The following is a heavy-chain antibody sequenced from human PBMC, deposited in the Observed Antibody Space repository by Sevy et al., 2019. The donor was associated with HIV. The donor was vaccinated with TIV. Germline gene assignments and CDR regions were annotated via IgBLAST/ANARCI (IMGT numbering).Heavy chain of an antibody. D-gene: IGHD2-2*01. J-gene: IGHJ3*02. Sequence: SETLSLTCAVYGGSFSGYYWSWIRQPPGKGLEWIGASNHSGSTNYNPSLKSRVTISVDTSKNQFSLKLSSVTAADTAVYYCARHCSGTSCSHAFDIWGQGTMVTVSS. CDR3: ARHCSGTSCSHAFDI. V-gene: IGHV4-34*01. CDR1: GGSFSGYY. CDR2: SNHSGST.